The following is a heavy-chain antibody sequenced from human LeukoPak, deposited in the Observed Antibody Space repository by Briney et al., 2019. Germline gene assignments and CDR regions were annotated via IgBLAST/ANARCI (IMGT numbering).Heavy chain of an antibody. J-gene: IGHJ6*03. Sequence: GGSLRLSCAASGFTFSSYGMIWVRQAPGKGLEWVSGVSGSGGSTYVADSVKGRFAVSRDNSKNTLYLQMNSLRVDDTAVYYCAKAGRGGAITMVRGVKGDYYYMDVWGKGTTVTISS. CDR3: AKAGRGGAITMVRGVKGDYYYMDV. CDR1: GFTFSSYG. V-gene: IGHV3-23*01. D-gene: IGHD3-10*01. CDR2: VSGSGGST.